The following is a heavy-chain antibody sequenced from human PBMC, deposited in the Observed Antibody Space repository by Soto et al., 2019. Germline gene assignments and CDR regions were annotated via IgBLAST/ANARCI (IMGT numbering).Heavy chain of an antibody. Sequence: SETLSLPCAVYGGSFSGYYWSWIRQPPGKGLEWIGDINHSGSTNYNPSLKSRVTISVETSKNQFSLKLSSVTAADTAVYYCARGAWIQLGLWGNSHRKGSWFDPWGQGTLVTVSS. V-gene: IGHV4-34*01. J-gene: IGHJ5*02. D-gene: IGHD5-18*01. CDR1: GGSFSGYY. CDR3: ARGAWIQLGLWGNSHRKGSWFDP. CDR2: INHSGST.